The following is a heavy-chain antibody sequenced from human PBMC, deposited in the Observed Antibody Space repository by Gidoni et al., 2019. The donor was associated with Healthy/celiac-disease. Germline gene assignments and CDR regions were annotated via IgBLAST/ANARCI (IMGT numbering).Heavy chain of an antibody. CDR2: ISYDGSNK. Sequence: QVQLVESGGGVVQPGRSLRLSCAASGFTFSSYGMPWVRQAPGKGLEWVAVISYDGSNKYYADSVKGRFTISRDNSKNTLYLQMNSLRAEDTAVYYCAKGLLRLSSSPFYYYYGMDVWGQGTTVTVSS. CDR3: AKGLLRLSSSPFYYYYGMDV. J-gene: IGHJ6*02. D-gene: IGHD6-6*01. V-gene: IGHV3-30*18. CDR1: GFTFSSYG.